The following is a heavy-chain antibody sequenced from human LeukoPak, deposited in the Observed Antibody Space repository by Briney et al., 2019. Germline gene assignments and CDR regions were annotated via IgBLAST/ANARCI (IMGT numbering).Heavy chain of an antibody. V-gene: IGHV1-69*04. D-gene: IGHD5-18*01. CDR2: IIPILGIA. CDR3: ARVDTAMVIDY. CDR1: GGTFSSYA. J-gene: IGHJ4*02. Sequence: ASVKVSCKASGGTFSSYAISWVRQAPGQGLEWMGRIIPILGIANYAQRFQGRVTITADKSTSTAYMELSSLRSEDTAVYYCARVDTAMVIDYWGQGTLVTVSS.